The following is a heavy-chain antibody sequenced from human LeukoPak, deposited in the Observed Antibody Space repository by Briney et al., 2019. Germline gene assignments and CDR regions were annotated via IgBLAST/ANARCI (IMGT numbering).Heavy chain of an antibody. J-gene: IGHJ4*02. D-gene: IGHD3-22*01. Sequence: PGGSLRLSCAASGFTVSGKYMSWVRQAPGKGLEWVSVIYSGGSTYYADSVKGRFTISRDNSKNTLYLRMNSLRAEDTAVYYCARESGYYDSGGYFDYWGQGTLVTVSS. V-gene: IGHV3-53*01. CDR1: GFTVSGKY. CDR3: ARESGYYDSGGYFDY. CDR2: IYSGGST.